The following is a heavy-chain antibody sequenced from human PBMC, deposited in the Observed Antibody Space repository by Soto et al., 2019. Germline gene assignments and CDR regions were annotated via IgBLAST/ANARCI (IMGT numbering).Heavy chain of an antibody. V-gene: IGHV4-34*01. CDR2: VNHNGRN. Sequence: TLSLTCGVYCGSFSGYFWNWIRQSPGKGLEWIGKVNHNGRNNYNPSLKSRVTISLDMSKKQISLKLTSVTAADTAVYYCARGGSSDWQVAFDFWGQGTMVTVSS. D-gene: IGHD6-19*01. J-gene: IGHJ3*01. CDR1: CGSFSGYF. CDR3: ARGGSSDWQVAFDF.